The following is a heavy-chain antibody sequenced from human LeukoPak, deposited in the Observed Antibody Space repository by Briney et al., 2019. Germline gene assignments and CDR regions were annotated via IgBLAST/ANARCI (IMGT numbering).Heavy chain of an antibody. V-gene: IGHV3-23*01. D-gene: IGHD3-22*01. J-gene: IGHJ4*02. CDR1: GFTFSRSA. CDR2: NSGGAT. Sequence: TAGSLRLSCAASGFTFSRSAMTWVRQGPGTGLEFVASNSGGATYYADSVKGRFTISRDNSKNTLYLQMNSLRAEDTALYYCAKDGLYYDGSEHVYYFDSWGQGTLVTLSS. CDR3: AKDGLYYDGSEHVYYFDS.